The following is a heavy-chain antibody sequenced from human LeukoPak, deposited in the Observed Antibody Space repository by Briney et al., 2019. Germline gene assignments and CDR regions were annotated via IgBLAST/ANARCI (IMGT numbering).Heavy chain of an antibody. CDR1: GYSFTSYW. Sequence: GESLKISCKDSGYSFTSYWIGWVRQMPGKGLALMGIIYPGDSDTRYSPSFQGQVIISVDKSISTAYLQWSSLKASDTAMYYCAVGGSSNWFGSYWGQGTLVTVSS. CDR2: IYPGDSDT. CDR3: AVGGSSNWFGSY. V-gene: IGHV5-51*01. J-gene: IGHJ4*02. D-gene: IGHD6-13*01.